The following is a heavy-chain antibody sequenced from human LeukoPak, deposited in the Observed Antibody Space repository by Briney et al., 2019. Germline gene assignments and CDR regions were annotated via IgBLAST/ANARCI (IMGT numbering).Heavy chain of an antibody. CDR1: GGSISSSSYY. V-gene: IGHV4-39*01. D-gene: IGHD3-10*01. CDR3: ARQEGQLLWFGELRPYYFDY. CDR2: IYYSGGT. Sequence: SETLSLTCTVSGGSISSSSYYWGWIRQPPGKGLEWIGSIYYSGGTYYNPSLKSRVTISVDTSKNQFSLKLSSVTAADTAVYYCARQEGQLLWFGELRPYYFDYWGQGTLVTVSS. J-gene: IGHJ4*02.